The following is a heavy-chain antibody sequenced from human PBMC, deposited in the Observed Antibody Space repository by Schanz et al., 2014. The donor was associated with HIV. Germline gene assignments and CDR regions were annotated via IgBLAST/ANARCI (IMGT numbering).Heavy chain of an antibody. J-gene: IGHJ4*02. CDR2: ISYDGSDK. CDR1: GFTFSSYG. D-gene: IGHD1-20*01. CDR3: ARVLTLYNTSPLFY. V-gene: IGHV3-30*03. Sequence: QVQLVESGGGVVQPGRSLRLSCAASGFTFSSYGMHWVRQAPGKGLEWVAVISYDGSDKYHADSVKGRFTISRDNSKNTLYLHMNSLRAEDTAVYYCARVLTLYNTSPLFYWGQGTLVTVAS.